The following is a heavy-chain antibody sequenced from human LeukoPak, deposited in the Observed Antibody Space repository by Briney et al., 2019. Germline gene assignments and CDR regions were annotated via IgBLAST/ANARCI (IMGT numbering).Heavy chain of an antibody. CDR2: ISYDGSNK. V-gene: IGHV3-30-3*01. D-gene: IGHD3-16*02. J-gene: IGHJ4*02. CDR3: AKGTLTFGGVIVQPFDY. Sequence: GGSLRLSCAASGFTFSSYAMHWVRQAPGKGLEWVAVISYDGSNKYYADSVKGRFTISRDNSKNTLFLQMNSLRAEDTAVYYSAKGTLTFGGVIVQPFDYWGQGTLVTVSS. CDR1: GFTFSSYA.